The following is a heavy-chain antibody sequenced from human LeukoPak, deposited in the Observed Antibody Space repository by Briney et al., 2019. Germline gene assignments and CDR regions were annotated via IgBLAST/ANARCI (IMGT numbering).Heavy chain of an antibody. Sequence: GGSLRLSCAASGLTFNDYWMSWVRQAPGKGLEWVANIKQDGSEKYYVDSVRGRFTISRDNAKNSLYLQMNSLRAEDTAVYYCARGYNWGFFDYWGQGTLVTVSS. J-gene: IGHJ4*02. V-gene: IGHV3-7*04. CDR3: ARGYNWGFFDY. D-gene: IGHD7-27*01. CDR1: GLTFNDYW. CDR2: IKQDGSEK.